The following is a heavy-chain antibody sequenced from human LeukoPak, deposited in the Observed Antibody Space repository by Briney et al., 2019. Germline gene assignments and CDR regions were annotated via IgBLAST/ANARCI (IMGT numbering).Heavy chain of an antibody. CDR1: GCSISSCY. J-gene: IGHJ3*02. D-gene: IGHD7-27*01. Sequence: SETLSLTCTVSGCSISSCYWSWIRQPPGKGLEWIGYSYYSGSTNYNPSLKSRGTISVDTSKTQFSLKLSSVTDADTAVYYCARLHGSGAFDIWGQGTMVTVSS. CDR3: ARLHGSGAFDI. CDR2: SYYSGST. V-gene: IGHV4-59*01.